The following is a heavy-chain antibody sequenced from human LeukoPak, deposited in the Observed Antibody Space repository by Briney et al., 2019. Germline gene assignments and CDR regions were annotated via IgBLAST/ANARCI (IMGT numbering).Heavy chain of an antibody. CDR2: ISSGGDYI. D-gene: IGHD2-15*01. V-gene: IGHV3-21*01. J-gene: IGHJ4*02. CDR3: ARDHCSGGSCYSRPFDY. CDR1: GFTFSSYS. Sequence: PGGSLRLSCAASGFTFSSYSMNWVRQAPGKGLEWVSSISSGGDYIYYADSVKGRFTISRDNAKNSLYLQMNSLRAEDTAVYYCARDHCSGGSCYSRPFDYWGQGTLVTVSS.